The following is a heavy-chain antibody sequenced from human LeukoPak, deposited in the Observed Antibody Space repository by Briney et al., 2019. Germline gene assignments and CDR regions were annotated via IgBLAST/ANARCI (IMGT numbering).Heavy chain of an antibody. D-gene: IGHD3-10*01. V-gene: IGHV3-23*01. CDR1: GFTFSTYA. Sequence: GGSLRLSCAASGFTFSTYAMSWVRHVRGKGLEWVAAISARGGSTYYAASVKDRFTISRDNSKTTLNLKMNSLRAEDTAVYYCAKDRRDEAYGSGGADYFDYWGQGTLVTVSS. J-gene: IGHJ4*02. CDR3: AKDRRDEAYGSGGADYFDY. CDR2: ISARGGST.